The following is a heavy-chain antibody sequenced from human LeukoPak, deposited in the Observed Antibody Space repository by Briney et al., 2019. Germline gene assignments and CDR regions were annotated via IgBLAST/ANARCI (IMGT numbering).Heavy chain of an antibody. V-gene: IGHV1-69*13. CDR1: GGTFSSYA. J-gene: IGHJ3*02. CDR3: ARPGNGGNSGDAFDI. D-gene: IGHD4-23*01. CDR2: FIPIFGTA. Sequence: ASVKVSCKASGGTFSSYAISWVRQAPGQGLEWMGGFIPIFGTANYAQKFQGRVTITADESTSTAYMELSSLRSEDTAVYYCARPGNGGNSGDAFDIWGQGTMVTVSS.